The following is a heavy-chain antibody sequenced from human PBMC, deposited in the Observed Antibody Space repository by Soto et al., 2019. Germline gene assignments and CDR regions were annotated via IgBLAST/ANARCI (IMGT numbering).Heavy chain of an antibody. CDR1: GGSISSGGYY. J-gene: IGHJ4*02. Sequence: SETLSLTCTVSGGSISSGGYYWNWIRQHPEKGLEWIGYIYYSGSTYYNPSLKSRVSMSVDTSKNQFSLKLSSVTAADTAVYYCARHFIAVAGTFDYWGQGTLVTVSS. D-gene: IGHD6-19*01. CDR3: ARHFIAVAGTFDY. V-gene: IGHV4-31*03. CDR2: IYYSGST.